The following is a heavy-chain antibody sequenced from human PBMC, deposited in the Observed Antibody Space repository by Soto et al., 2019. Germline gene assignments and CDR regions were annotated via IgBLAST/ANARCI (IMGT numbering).Heavy chain of an antibody. V-gene: IGHV3-48*01. D-gene: IGHD5-18*01. CDR1: GFTFSSYS. CDR3: ARDYSSYGPFDY. Sequence: EVQLVESGGGLVQPGGSLRLSCAASGFTFSSYSMNWVRQAPGKGLAWVSYISSSGSTVYYADSEKGRFTISRDNAKNTLYLQMNSLRAEDTAVYYCARDYSSYGPFDYWGQGTLVTVSS. CDR2: ISSSGSTV. J-gene: IGHJ4*02.